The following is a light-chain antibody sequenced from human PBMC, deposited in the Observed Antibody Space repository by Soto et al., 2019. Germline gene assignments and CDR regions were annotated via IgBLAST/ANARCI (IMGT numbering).Light chain of an antibody. V-gene: IGKV3-20*01. CDR3: QQYTDWTLT. Sequence: EVVMTHAPLTLSMSPGETATLACRASQSVTSNYLAWYQQKPGQAPRLLIYGISTRATGVPDRFSGSGSGTAFTLTTSRLEPEDLTVYYCQQYTDWTLTFREGT. CDR2: GIS. CDR1: QSVTSNY. J-gene: IGKJ1*01.